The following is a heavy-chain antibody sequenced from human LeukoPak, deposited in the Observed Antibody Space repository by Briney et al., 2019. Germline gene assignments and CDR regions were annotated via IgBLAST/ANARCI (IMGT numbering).Heavy chain of an antibody. Sequence: GGSLKLSCAASGFTFSGSAMHWVRQASGKGLEWVGRIRSKANSYATAYAASVKGRFTISRDDSKSTAYLQMNSLKTEDTAVYYCTRPGEDFVVDVWGQGTTVTVSS. CDR1: GFTFSGSA. J-gene: IGHJ6*02. CDR3: TRPGEDFVVDV. V-gene: IGHV3-73*01. CDR2: IRSKANSYAT. D-gene: IGHD3-3*01.